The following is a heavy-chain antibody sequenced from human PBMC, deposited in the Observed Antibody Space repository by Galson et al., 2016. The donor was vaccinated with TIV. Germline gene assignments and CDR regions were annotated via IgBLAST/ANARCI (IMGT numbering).Heavy chain of an antibody. CDR1: GFTFSNHG. D-gene: IGHD4-17*01. CDR2: ISHDGHIN. Sequence: SLRLSCAASGFTFSNHGMHWVRQAPGKGLEWVAVISHDGHINDDGDSVKGRFLVSRDNSQNTLYLQMNSLRTDNTALYYCAKDRYADYAPLYSWGQGTLVTVSS. J-gene: IGHJ4*02. V-gene: IGHV3-30*18. CDR3: AKDRYADYAPLYS.